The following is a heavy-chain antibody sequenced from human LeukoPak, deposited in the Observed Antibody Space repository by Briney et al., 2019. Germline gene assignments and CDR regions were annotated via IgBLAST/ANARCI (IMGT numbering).Heavy chain of an antibody. Sequence: GGSLRLSCAASGFTFSSYSMNWVRQAPGKGLEWVSSISSSSSYIYYADSVKGRFTISRDNAKNSLYLQMNSLRAEDTAVYYCARRDHGDYGEEYWGQGTLVTVSS. D-gene: IGHD4-17*01. J-gene: IGHJ4*02. CDR1: GFTFSSYS. CDR3: ARRDHGDYGEEY. V-gene: IGHV3-21*01. CDR2: ISSSSSYI.